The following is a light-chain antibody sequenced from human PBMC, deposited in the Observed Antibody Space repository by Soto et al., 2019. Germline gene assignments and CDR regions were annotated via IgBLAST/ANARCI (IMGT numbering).Light chain of an antibody. V-gene: IGKV1-12*01. CDR1: QDISSW. J-gene: IGKJ4*01. Sequence: DIQMTQSPSSVSASVGDTVTITCRASQDISSWVAWYQQKPGKAPKLLIPAASSLQSGVPTRFSGSGSGTDFTLIMSGLQPEDFATYFCQQGDSFPFTFGGGTKVEIK. CDR3: QQGDSFPFT. CDR2: AAS.